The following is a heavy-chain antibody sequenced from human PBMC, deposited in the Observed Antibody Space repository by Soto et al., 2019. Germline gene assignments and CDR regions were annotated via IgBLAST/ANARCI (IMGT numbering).Heavy chain of an antibody. CDR3: ASTTHDYGDYNYYYGMDV. Sequence: ASVKVSCKTSGYTFTSYAMHWVRQAPGQRXEWMGWINAGNGNTKYSQKFQGRVTITRDTSASTAYMELSSLRSEDTAVYYCASTTHDYGDYNYYYGMDVWGQGPTVTVSS. J-gene: IGHJ6*02. D-gene: IGHD4-17*01. V-gene: IGHV1-3*01. CDR1: GYTFTSYA. CDR2: INAGNGNT.